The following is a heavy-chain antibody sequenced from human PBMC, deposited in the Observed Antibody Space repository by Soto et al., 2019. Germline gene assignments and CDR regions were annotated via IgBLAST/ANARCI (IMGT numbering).Heavy chain of an antibody. Sequence: VGSLRLSCAASEFALSTYAMSWVRQAPGKGLEWVASISGSDDNTKNADSVKGRFTISRDNSKNTLYLQMNSLRVEDTAVYYCVRSDSGWYRLACWGQGTLVTVSS. CDR2: ISGSDDNT. V-gene: IGHV3-23*01. CDR3: VRSDSGWYRLAC. CDR1: EFALSTYA. J-gene: IGHJ4*02. D-gene: IGHD6-19*01.